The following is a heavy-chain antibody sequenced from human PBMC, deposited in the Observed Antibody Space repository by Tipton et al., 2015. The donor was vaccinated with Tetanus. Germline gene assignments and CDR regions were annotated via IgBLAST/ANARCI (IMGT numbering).Heavy chain of an antibody. CDR3: ARINGEAVDEFYYYYGLDV. D-gene: IGHD6-19*01. J-gene: IGHJ6*02. V-gene: IGHV1-18*01. CDR2: ISPYNGNT. Sequence: QLVQSGAEVKPPGASVKVSCKASGYTFAHYGLNWVRQAPGQGLEWMGWISPYNGNTNYAQNFQGRLTMTTDTSTSTADMELKGLRSDDTAVYYCARINGEAVDEFYYYYGLDVWGQGTTVTVSS. CDR1: GYTFAHYG.